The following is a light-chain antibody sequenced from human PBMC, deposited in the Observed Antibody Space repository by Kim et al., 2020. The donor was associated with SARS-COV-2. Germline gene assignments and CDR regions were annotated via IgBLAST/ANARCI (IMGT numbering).Light chain of an antibody. CDR3: QAWDSTTGWV. CDR2: QDK. Sequence: VSPGQTASITCSGDKLGERFACWYQQKPGQSPLLVIYQDKKRPSGIPERFSGSNSGNTATLTISGTQAMDEADYYCQAWDSTTGWVFGGGTQLTVL. V-gene: IGLV3-1*01. CDR1: KLGERF. J-gene: IGLJ3*02.